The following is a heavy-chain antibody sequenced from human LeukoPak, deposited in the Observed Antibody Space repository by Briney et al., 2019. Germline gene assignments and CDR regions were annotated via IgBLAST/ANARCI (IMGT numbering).Heavy chain of an antibody. V-gene: IGHV3-7*01. J-gene: IGHJ4*02. CDR2: IKQDGSEK. CDR1: GFTFSSYA. CDR3: AREGGSGWLTSFFDY. D-gene: IGHD6-19*01. Sequence: QPGGSLRLSCAASGFTFSSYAMSWVRQAPGKGLEWVANIKQDGSEKYYVDSVKGRFTISRDNAKNSLYLQMNSLRAEDTAVYYCAREGGSGWLTSFFDYWGQGTLVTVSS.